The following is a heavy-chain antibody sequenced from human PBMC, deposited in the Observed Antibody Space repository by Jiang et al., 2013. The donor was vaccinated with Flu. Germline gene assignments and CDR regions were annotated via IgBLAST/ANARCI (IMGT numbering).Heavy chain of an antibody. V-gene: IGHV4-61*01. CDR2: IDDSGST. J-gene: IGHJ5*02. CDR3: ARVPLQVGSGWYWFDP. Sequence: GSGLVKPSQTLSLTCTVSGGSISSGSYYWSWIRQPPGKGLEWIGYIDDSGSTNYNPSLKSRVTISVDTSKNQFSLRLSSVTAADTAVYYCARVPLQVGSGWYWFDPWGQGTLVAVSS. CDR1: GGSISSGSYY. D-gene: IGHD6-19*01.